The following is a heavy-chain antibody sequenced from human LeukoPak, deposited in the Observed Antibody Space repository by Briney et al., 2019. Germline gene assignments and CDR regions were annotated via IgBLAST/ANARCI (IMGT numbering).Heavy chain of an antibody. J-gene: IGHJ4*02. CDR1: GFTIRSYS. Sequence: GGSLRLSCAASGFTIRSYSMNWVRQAPGKGLEWVSSISSSSSYIYYADSVKGRFTISRDNARNSLYLQMNSLRAEDTAVYYCARDSGYSSSWYLTDWGQGTLVTVSS. CDR3: ARDSGYSSSWYLTD. V-gene: IGHV3-21*01. CDR2: ISSSSSYI. D-gene: IGHD6-13*01.